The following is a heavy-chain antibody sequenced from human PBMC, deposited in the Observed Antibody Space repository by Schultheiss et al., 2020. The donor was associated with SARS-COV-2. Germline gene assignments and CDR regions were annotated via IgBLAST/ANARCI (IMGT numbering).Heavy chain of an antibody. CDR3: AREGTAAAGDYYYYGMDV. CDR2: ISWNSGSI. Sequence: GGSLRLSCAASGFTFEDYAMHWVRQAPGKGLEWVSGISWNSGSIGYADSVKGRFTISRDNSKNTLYLQMNSLRAEDTAVYYCAREGTAAAGDYYYYGMDVWGQGTTVTVSS. J-gene: IGHJ6*02. CDR1: GFTFEDYA. D-gene: IGHD6-13*01. V-gene: IGHV3-9*01.